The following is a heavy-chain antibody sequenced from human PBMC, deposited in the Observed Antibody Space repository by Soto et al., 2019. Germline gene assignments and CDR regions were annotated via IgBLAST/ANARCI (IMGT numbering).Heavy chain of an antibody. D-gene: IGHD6-13*01. CDR3: ARGSHSGSWSPNDP. CDR1: GFTFNNYA. Sequence: EVHLLESGGGLVQPGESLRLSCAASGFTFNNYALAWVRQAPGKGLEWVSAISGSGVRTFYADSVKGRFITSRDNFRNIMYLQMSTLRAEDTAVYYCARGSHSGSWSPNDPWGQGTLATVS. V-gene: IGHV3-23*01. CDR2: ISGSGVRT. J-gene: IGHJ5*02.